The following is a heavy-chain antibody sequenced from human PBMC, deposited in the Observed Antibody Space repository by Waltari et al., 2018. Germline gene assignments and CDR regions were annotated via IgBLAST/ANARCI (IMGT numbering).Heavy chain of an antibody. Sequence: QVQLQESGPGLVKPSETLSLTCAVSGYSISSGYYWGWIRQPPGKGREWVAVISYDGSNKYYADSVKGRFTISRDNSKNTLYLQMNSLRAEDTAVYYCAKDHLYDILTDLGAYGMDVWGQGTTVTVSS. V-gene: IGHV3-30*18. CDR1: GYSISSGY. D-gene: IGHD3-9*01. CDR3: AKDHLYDILTDLGAYGMDV. CDR2: ISYDGSNK. J-gene: IGHJ6*02.